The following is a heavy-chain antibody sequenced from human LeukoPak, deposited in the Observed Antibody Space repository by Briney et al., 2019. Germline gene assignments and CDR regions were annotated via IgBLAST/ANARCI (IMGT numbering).Heavy chain of an antibody. CDR2: ISGSGSST. V-gene: IGHV3-23*01. CDR1: GFTFSSYA. Sequence: GGSLRLXCAASGFTFSSYAMSWVRQAPGKGLEWVSAISGSGSSTYYADSVKGRFTISRDNSKNTLYLQMNSLRAEDTAVYYCAKDRNFWSGYSPLDNWGQGTLVTVSS. J-gene: IGHJ4*02. CDR3: AKDRNFWSGYSPLDN. D-gene: IGHD3-3*01.